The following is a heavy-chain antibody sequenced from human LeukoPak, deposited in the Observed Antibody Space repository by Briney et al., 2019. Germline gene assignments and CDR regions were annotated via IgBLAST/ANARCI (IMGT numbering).Heavy chain of an antibody. CDR1: GFNFNIFW. D-gene: IGHD6-25*01. J-gene: IGHJ4*02. Sequence: GGSLRLSCAASGFNFNIFWMSWVRQVPGKGLEWVAKITPDGSEKYYMDSVKGRFTISRDNAKNSLYLQMNSLRVEDTAVYYCLASGGYWGQGTPVTVPS. V-gene: IGHV3-7*01. CDR2: ITPDGSEK. CDR3: LASGGY.